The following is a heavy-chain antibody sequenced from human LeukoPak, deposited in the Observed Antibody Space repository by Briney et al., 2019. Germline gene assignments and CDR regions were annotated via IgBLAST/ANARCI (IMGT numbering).Heavy chain of an antibody. J-gene: IGHJ4*02. D-gene: IGHD6-19*01. CDR3: VKDSGWFHFDS. CDR2: ISYDGSNK. V-gene: IGHV3-30*18. Sequence: PGGSLRLSCAASGFTFSSYGMHWVRQAPGKGLEWVAVISYDGSNKYYADSVKGRFTISRDNAKNSLYLQMNSLRAEDTAVYYCVKDSGWFHFDSWGQGTLVTVSS. CDR1: GFTFSSYG.